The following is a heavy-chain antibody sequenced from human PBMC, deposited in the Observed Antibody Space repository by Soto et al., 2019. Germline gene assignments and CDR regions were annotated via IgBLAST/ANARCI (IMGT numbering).Heavy chain of an antibody. CDR3: ARERIAAAGTFDY. CDR2: IIPSLGIA. V-gene: IGHV1-69*08. CDR1: GGTFSSYT. D-gene: IGHD6-13*01. Sequence: QVQLVQSGAEVKKPGSSVKVSCKASGGTFSSYTISWVRQAPGQGLEWLGRIIPSLGIANYAEKFQGRVTITADNSTSPDCMELSSLRSEDTAVYSCARERIAAAGTFDYWGQGTLVTVSS. J-gene: IGHJ4*02.